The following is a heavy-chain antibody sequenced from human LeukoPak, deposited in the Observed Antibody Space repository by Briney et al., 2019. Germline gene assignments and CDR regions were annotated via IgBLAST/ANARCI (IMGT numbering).Heavy chain of an antibody. CDR1: GFTFSNY. CDR2: IYSGGST. J-gene: IGHJ4*02. Sequence: GGSPRLSCAASGFTFSNYMSWVRQAPGKGLEWVAVIYSGGSTYYADSVKGRFTISRDNSKNTLYLQMNSLRSWATALYYSAKVDYWGQGTLVTVSS. V-gene: IGHV3-53*01. CDR3: AKVDY.